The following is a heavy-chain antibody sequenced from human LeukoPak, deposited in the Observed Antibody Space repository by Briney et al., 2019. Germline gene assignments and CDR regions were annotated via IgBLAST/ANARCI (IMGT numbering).Heavy chain of an antibody. D-gene: IGHD6-13*01. V-gene: IGHV3-21*01. Sequence: GGSLRLSCVVSGFTCSSYYMNWVRQAPGKGLEWVSSISSSRSYIYYADSVKGRFTISRDNAKNSLYLQMNSLRAEDTAVYYCARAPTSEQQLHFDYWGQGTLVTVSS. CDR3: ARAPTSEQQLHFDY. CDR2: ISSSRSYI. CDR1: GFTCSSYY. J-gene: IGHJ4*02.